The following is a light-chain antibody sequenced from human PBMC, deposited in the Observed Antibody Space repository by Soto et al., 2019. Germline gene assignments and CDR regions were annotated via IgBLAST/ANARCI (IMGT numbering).Light chain of an antibody. J-gene: IGKJ5*01. V-gene: IGKV3-15*01. Sequence: EIVMTQSPATLSVPPGERATLSCRASQSVFSSLAWYQQKPGQATRLIIYGAATRATGIPARFSGSGSGTDFTLTISSLEPEDFAVYYCQQRSNWPPITFGQGTRLEIK. CDR2: GAA. CDR1: QSVFSS. CDR3: QQRSNWPPIT.